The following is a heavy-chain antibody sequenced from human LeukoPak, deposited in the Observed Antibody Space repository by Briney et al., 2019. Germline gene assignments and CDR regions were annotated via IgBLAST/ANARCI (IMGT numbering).Heavy chain of an antibody. CDR1: GGSFSGYY. Sequence: PSETLSLTCAVYGGSFSGYYWSWIRQPPGKGLEWIGEINHSGSTNYNPSLKSRVTISVDTSKNQFSLKLSSVTAADTAVYYCATTYYYDSSGYYEGRDAFDIWGQGTMVTVSS. D-gene: IGHD3-22*01. J-gene: IGHJ3*02. CDR3: ATTYYYDSSGYYEGRDAFDI. V-gene: IGHV4-34*01. CDR2: INHSGST.